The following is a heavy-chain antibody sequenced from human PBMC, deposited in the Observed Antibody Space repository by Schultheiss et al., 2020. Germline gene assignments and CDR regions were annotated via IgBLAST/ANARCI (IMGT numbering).Heavy chain of an antibody. CDR3: ARDPYSSSWMEIYYYYGMDV. J-gene: IGHJ6*01. CDR1: GFTFSSYA. Sequence: GGSLRLSCAASGFTFSSYAMSWVRQAPGKGLEWVSAISGSGGSTYYADSVKGRFTISRDNSKNTLYLQMNSLRAEDTAVYYCARDPYSSSWMEIYYYYGMDVWGQGTTVTVSS. V-gene: IGHV3-23*01. CDR2: ISGSGGST. D-gene: IGHD6-13*01.